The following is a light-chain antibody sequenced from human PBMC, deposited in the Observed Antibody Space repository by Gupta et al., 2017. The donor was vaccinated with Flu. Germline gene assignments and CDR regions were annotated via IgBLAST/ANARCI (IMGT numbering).Light chain of an antibody. J-gene: IGKJ2*01. CDR1: QSVSRNY. V-gene: IGKV3-20*01. Sequence: EGATISCRASQSVSRNYLAWYQQKPGQAPRLLIYGASSRATAFPDRFSGSGSGTDFTLTISRLELEDFAVYYCQQYGSSPNTFGQGTKLEIK. CDR2: GAS. CDR3: QQYGSSPNT.